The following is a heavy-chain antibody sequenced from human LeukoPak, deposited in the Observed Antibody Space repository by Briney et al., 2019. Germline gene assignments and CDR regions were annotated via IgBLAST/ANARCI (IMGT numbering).Heavy chain of an antibody. V-gene: IGHV4-59*01. CDR3: ARGSITIFGVAPPRD. D-gene: IGHD3-3*01. CDR2: IYYSGST. J-gene: IGHJ4*02. Sequence: SETLSLTCTVSGGSISSYYWSWIRQPPGKGLEWIGYIYYSGSTNYNPSLKSRVTISVDTSKNQFSLKLSSVTAADTAVYYCARGSITIFGVAPPRDWGQGTLVTVS. CDR1: GGSISSYY.